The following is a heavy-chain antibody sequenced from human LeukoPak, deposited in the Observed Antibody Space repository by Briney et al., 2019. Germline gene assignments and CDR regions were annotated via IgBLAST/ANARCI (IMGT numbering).Heavy chain of an antibody. CDR1: GGSISSSSYY. CDR2: IYTSGST. CDR3: ARDQWLLNWFDP. Sequence: PSETLSLTCTVSGGSISSSSYYWGWIRQPPGKGLEWIGSIYTSGSTNYNPSLKSRVTISVDTSKNQFSLKLSSVTAADTAVYYCARDQWLLNWFDPWGQGTLVTVSS. J-gene: IGHJ5*02. V-gene: IGHV4-39*07. D-gene: IGHD6-19*01.